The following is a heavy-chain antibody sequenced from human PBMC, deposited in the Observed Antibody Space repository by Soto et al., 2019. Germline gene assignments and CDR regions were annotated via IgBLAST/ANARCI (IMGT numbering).Heavy chain of an antibody. CDR2: INHSGST. J-gene: IGHJ6*03. V-gene: IGHV4-34*01. CDR3: ARKYYDFWSGYTQYYYYYYMDV. CDR1: GGSFSGYY. D-gene: IGHD3-3*01. Sequence: SETLSLTCAVYGGSFSGYYWSWIRQPPGKGLEWIGEINHSGSTNYNPSLKSRVTISVDTSKNQFSLKLSSVTAADTAVYYCARKYYDFWSGYTQYYYYYYMDVWGKGTTVTVSS.